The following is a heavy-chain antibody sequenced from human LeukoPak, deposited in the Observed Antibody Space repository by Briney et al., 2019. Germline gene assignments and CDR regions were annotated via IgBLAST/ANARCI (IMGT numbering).Heavy chain of an antibody. CDR2: ISRSISYI. CDR1: GFTFSNSW. V-gene: IGHV3-21*01. CDR3: ARDRFHYDSGVQEAFDI. Sequence: PGGSLRLSCAGSGFTFSNSWMSWVRQAPGKGLEWVSYISRSISYIYHADSVKGRFTISRDNAKNSLYLQMNSLRAEDTAVYYCARDRFHYDSGVQEAFDIWGQGTMVTVSS. D-gene: IGHD3-22*01. J-gene: IGHJ3*02.